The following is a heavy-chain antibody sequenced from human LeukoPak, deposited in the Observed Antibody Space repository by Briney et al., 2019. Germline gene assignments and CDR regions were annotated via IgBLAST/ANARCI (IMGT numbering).Heavy chain of an antibody. V-gene: IGHV3-33*01. J-gene: IGHJ6*04. CDR3: ARSKTIQLDAMDV. CDR1: GFTFSSYG. CDR2: IWYDGSNK. Sequence: GGSLRLSCAASGFTFSSYGMHWVRQAPGKGLEWVAVIWYDGSNKYYADSVKGRFTISRDNSKNSLHLQMNSLRVEDTAVYYCARSKTIQLDAMDVWGTGTTVTVSS. D-gene: IGHD5-18*01.